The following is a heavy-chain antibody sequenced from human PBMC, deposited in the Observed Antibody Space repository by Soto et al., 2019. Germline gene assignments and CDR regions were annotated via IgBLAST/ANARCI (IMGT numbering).Heavy chain of an antibody. CDR2: ISGSGGST. Sequence: GGSLRLSCAASGFTFSSYAMSWVRQAPGKGLEWVSAISGSGGSTYYADSVKGRFTISRDNSKNTLYLQMNSLRAEDTAVYYCAKDRGIAAAGPSLFDYWGQGTLVTVSS. V-gene: IGHV3-23*01. CDR3: AKDRGIAAAGPSLFDY. J-gene: IGHJ4*02. D-gene: IGHD6-13*01. CDR1: GFTFSSYA.